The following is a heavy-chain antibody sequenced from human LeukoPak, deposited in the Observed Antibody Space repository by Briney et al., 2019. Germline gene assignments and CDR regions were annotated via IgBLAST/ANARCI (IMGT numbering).Heavy chain of an antibody. CDR3: GKSFGGNKIFGVVIGGGGYYYGMDV. CDR2: ISAYNGNT. D-gene: IGHD3-3*01. V-gene: IGHV1-18*01. J-gene: IGHJ6*02. Sequence: AASVKVSCKASRYTFTSYGISWVRQAPGQGLEWMGWISAYNGNTNYAQKLQGRVTMTTDTSTSTAYMELRSLRSDDTAVYFCGKSFGGNKIFGVVIGGGGYYYGMDVWGQGTTVTVSS. CDR1: RYTFTSYG.